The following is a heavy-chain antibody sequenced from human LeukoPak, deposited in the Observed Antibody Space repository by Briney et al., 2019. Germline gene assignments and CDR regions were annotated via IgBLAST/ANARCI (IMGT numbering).Heavy chain of an antibody. V-gene: IGHV1-2*02. D-gene: IGHD3-10*01. J-gene: IGHJ4*02. CDR1: GYTFTGYY. CDR3: ARGVVTMVRGEYYFDY. Sequence: ASVKVSCKASGYTFTGYYMHWVRQAPGQGLEGMGWINPNSGGTNYAQKFQGRVTMTRDTSISTAYMELSRLRSDDTAVYYCARGVVTMVRGEYYFDYWGQGTLVTVSS. CDR2: INPNSGGT.